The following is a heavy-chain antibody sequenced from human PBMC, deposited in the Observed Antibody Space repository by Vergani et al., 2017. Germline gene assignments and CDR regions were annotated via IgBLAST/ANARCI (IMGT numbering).Heavy chain of an antibody. J-gene: IGHJ4*02. CDR3: ARERSYSSSSIIDY. CDR1: GFTFSSYS. Sequence: EVQLVESGGGLVKPGGSLRLSCAASGFTFSSYSMNWVRQAPGKGLEWVSYISSSSSTIYYADSVKGRFTISRDNAKNSLYLQMNSLRAEDTAVYYCARERSYSSSSIIDYWGQGTLVTVSS. V-gene: IGHV3-48*01. D-gene: IGHD6-6*01. CDR2: ISSSSSTI.